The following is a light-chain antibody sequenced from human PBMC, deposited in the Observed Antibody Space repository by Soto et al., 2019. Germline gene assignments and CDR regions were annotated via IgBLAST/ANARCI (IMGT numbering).Light chain of an antibody. CDR2: DAS. V-gene: IGKV3-11*01. J-gene: IGKJ4*01. Sequence: EIVLTQSPATLSLSPGQRSTLSCRASQSVSSYLAWYQQRTVQAHRLLIHDASKRATGIPARFSGSGSGTDSTLTISRLEPEDFAVYYCQHRSNWPLSFGGGTRWIS. CDR1: QSVSSY. CDR3: QHRSNWPLS.